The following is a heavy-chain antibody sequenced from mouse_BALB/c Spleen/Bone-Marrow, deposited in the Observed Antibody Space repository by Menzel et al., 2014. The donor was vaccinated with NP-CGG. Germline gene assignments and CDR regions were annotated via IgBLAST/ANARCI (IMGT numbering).Heavy chain of an antibody. J-gene: IGHJ3*01. CDR3: ARSTGYYVGTWFAY. CDR2: IIPDNGDT. V-gene: IGHV1S46*01. CDR1: GYTFTDYY. Sequence: EVQLVESGPELMKPGASVKMSCTASGYTFTDYYMKWVKQSHGKSLEWIGYIIPDNGDTFYNQKFKGKATLTVDKSSSTAYMQLNSLTSEDSAVYYWARSTGYYVGTWFAYWGQGTLVTVSA. D-gene: IGHD2-3*01.